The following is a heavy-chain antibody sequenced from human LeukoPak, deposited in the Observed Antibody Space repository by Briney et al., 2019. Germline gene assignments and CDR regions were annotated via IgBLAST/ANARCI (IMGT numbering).Heavy chain of an antibody. CDR1: GFTFSSYG. Sequence: GGSLRLSCAASGFTFSSYGMHWVRQAPAKGLEWVAVIWYDGSNKYYADSVKGRFTISRDNSKNTLYLQMNSLRAEDTAVYYCARGANNWNYRSYFDYWGQGTLVTVSS. CDR3: ARGANNWNYRSYFDY. V-gene: IGHV3-33*01. D-gene: IGHD1-7*01. J-gene: IGHJ4*02. CDR2: IWYDGSNK.